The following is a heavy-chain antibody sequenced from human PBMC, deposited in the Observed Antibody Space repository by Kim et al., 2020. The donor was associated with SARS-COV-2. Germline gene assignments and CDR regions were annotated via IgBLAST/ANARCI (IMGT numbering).Heavy chain of an antibody. Sequence: SENLSLTCAVYGGSFSGYYWSWIRQPPGKGLEWIGEINHSGSTNYNPSLKSRVTISVHTSKTQFSLNLSSGTAVDTAVYYCARGVSSGWRQRPFDYWGQGTLVTVSS. CDR3: ARGVSSGWRQRPFDY. J-gene: IGHJ4*02. D-gene: IGHD6-25*01. CDR1: GGSFSGYY. CDR2: INHSGST. V-gene: IGHV4-34*01.